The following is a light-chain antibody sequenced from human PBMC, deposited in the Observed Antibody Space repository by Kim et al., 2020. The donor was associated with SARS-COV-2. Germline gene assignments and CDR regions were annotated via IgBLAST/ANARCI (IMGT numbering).Light chain of an antibody. CDR2: STH. Sequence: QAVVTQEPSLTVSPGGTVTLTCASSTGADTSGYFPNWFQQKPGQPPRALIYSTHNKHSWTPARFSGSLLGGKAALTLSDVEAEDEAEYDYLLLDGSAGAWVFGGGTQLTVL. CDR3: LLLDGSAGAWV. J-gene: IGLJ3*02. V-gene: IGLV7-43*01. CDR1: TGADTSGYF.